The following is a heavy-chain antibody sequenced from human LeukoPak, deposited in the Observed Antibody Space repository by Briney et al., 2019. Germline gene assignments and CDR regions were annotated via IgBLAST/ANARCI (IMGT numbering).Heavy chain of an antibody. CDR2: IYYSGST. V-gene: IGHV4-59*01. J-gene: IGHJ5*02. D-gene: IGHD2-15*01. Sequence: SETLSLTCTVSGGSISSYYWSWIRQPPGKGLEWIGYIYYSGSTNYNPSLKSRVTISVDTSKNQFSLKLSSVTAADTAVYYCASSRGSDWFDPWGQGTLVTVSS. CDR1: GGSISSYY. CDR3: ASSRGSDWFDP.